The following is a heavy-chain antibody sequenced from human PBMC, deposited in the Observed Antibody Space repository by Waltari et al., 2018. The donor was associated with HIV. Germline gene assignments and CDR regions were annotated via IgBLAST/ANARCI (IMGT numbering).Heavy chain of an antibody. V-gene: IGHV3-33*01. CDR3: ARGAPWDGYNSDWYFDL. CDR2: IWYDGSKK. Sequence: VQLVQWGGGVVQPGRSLRLSCAASGFTFNNYGMSWARQTTGKGLDWGAVIWYDGSKKDYADSVKGLFTISRDNSNNRLYLQMNSLRVDDTAVYLCARGAPWDGYNSDWYFDLWGRGTLVTVSS. J-gene: IGHJ2*01. D-gene: IGHD5-12*01. CDR1: GFTFNNYG.